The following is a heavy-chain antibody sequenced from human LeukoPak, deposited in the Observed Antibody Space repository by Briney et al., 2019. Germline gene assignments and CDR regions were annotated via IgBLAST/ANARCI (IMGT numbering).Heavy chain of an antibody. V-gene: IGHV4-59*01. CDR1: GGSFSGYY. Sequence: SETLSLTCAVYGGSFSGYYWSWIRQPPGKGLEWIGYIYYSGSTNYNPSLKSRVTMSVDTSKIQFSLNLTSVTAADTAVYYCARDFGSGREEGWFDPWGQGTLVTVSS. CDR3: ARDFGSGREEGWFDP. CDR2: IYYSGST. J-gene: IGHJ5*02. D-gene: IGHD3-3*01.